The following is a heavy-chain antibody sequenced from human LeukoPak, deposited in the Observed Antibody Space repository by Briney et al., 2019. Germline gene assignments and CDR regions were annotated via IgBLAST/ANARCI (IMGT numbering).Heavy chain of an antibody. V-gene: IGHV3-23*01. D-gene: IGHD3-16*01. J-gene: IGHJ4*02. CDR2: ISGSGGST. Sequence: GGSLRLSCAASGFTFSSYAMSWVRQAPGKGLEWVSAISGSGGSTYYADSVKGRFTISRDNSKNTLYLQMNSLRAEDTAVYYCAKYPQXLRXSGGTFDYWGQGTLVTVSS. CDR1: GFTFSSYA. CDR3: AKYPQXLRXSGGTFDY.